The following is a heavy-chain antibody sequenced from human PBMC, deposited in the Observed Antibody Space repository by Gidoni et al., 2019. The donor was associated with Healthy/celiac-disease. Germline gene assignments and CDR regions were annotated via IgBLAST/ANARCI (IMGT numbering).Heavy chain of an antibody. CDR3: ARDSNEDIYDFWSGPYYGMDV. CDR2: ISSSSSYI. V-gene: IGHV3-21*01. Sequence: EVQLVESGGGLVKPGGSLRLSCAASGFTFSSYSMNWVRQAPGKGLGWVSSISSSSSYIYYADSVKGRFTISRDNAKNSLYLQMNSLRAEDTAVYYCARDSNEDIYDFWSGPYYGMDVWGQGTTVTVSS. CDR1: GFTFSSYS. J-gene: IGHJ6*02. D-gene: IGHD3-3*01.